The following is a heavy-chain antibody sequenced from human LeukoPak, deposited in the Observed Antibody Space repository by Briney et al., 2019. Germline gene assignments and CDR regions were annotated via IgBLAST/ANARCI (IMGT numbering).Heavy chain of an antibody. CDR3: ARDSDIVVVVAATDASIFDY. CDR1: GYGFTSYY. Sequence: ASVKVSCKAFGYGFTSYYIHWVRQAPGQGLEWMGIINPSVGGTTYARKFQGRVTMTRDTSTSTVYMELSSLRSEDTAVYYCARDSDIVVVVAATDASIFDYWGQGTLVTVSS. D-gene: IGHD2-15*01. J-gene: IGHJ4*02. V-gene: IGHV1-46*01. CDR2: INPSVGGT.